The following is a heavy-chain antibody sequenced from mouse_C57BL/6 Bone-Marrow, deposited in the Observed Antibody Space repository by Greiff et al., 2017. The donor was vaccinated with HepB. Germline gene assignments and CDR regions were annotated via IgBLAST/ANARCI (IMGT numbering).Heavy chain of an antibody. CDR1: GYTFTSYW. CDR3: TVIYYGNYVAY. Sequence: EVQLQQSGTVLARPGASVKMSCKTSGYTFTSYWMHWVKQRPGQGLEWIGAIYPGNSDTSYNQKFKGKAKLTAVTSASTAYMELSSLTNEDSAVYYCTVIYYGNYVAYWGQGTLVTVSA. CDR2: IYPGNSDT. V-gene: IGHV1-5*01. J-gene: IGHJ3*01. D-gene: IGHD2-1*01.